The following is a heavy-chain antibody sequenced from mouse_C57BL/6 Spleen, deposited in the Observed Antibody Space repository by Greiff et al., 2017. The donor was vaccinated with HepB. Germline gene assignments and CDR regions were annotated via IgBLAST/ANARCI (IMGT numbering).Heavy chain of an antibody. D-gene: IGHD2-3*01. V-gene: IGHV1-4*01. J-gene: IGHJ4*01. Sequence: QVQLQQPGAELARPGASVKMSCKASGYTFTSYTMHWVKQRPGQGLEWIGYINPSSGYTKYNQKFKDKATLTADKSSSTAYMQLSSLTSEDSAVYYCATDGYYNAMDYWGQGTSVTVSS. CDR1: GYTFTSYT. CDR3: ATDGYYNAMDY. CDR2: INPSSGYT.